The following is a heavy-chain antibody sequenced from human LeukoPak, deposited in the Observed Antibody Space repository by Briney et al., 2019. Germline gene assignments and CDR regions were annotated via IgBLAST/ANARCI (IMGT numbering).Heavy chain of an antibody. Sequence: SVKVSCKASGGTFSSYAISWVRQAPGQGLEWMGGIIPIFGTANYAQKFQGRVTITADESTSTAYMELSSLRSEDTAVYYCATGRWNSSRWGDYWGQGSLLTVSS. CDR2: IIPIFGTA. J-gene: IGHJ4*02. V-gene: IGHV1-69*13. CDR1: GGTFSSYA. CDR3: ATGRWNSSRWGDY. D-gene: IGHD6-13*01.